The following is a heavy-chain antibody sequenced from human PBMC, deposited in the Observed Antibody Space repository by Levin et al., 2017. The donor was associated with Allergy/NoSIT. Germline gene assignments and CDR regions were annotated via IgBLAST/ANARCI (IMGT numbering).Heavy chain of an antibody. CDR3: ARRARNGYVCQH. J-gene: IGHJ1*01. D-gene: IGHD3-16*01. Sequence: PSETLSLTCTLSGDSISNGGYYWSWIRQYPGRGLEWIGYSYYTGNTYYNPSLESRVTISVDTSKNQFSLNLRSATAADTAVYYCARRARNGYVCQHWGQGTPVTVSS. CDR2: SYYTGNT. V-gene: IGHV4-31*03. CDR1: GDSISNGGYY.